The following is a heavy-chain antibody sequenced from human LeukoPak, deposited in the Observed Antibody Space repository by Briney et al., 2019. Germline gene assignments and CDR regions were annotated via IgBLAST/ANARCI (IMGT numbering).Heavy chain of an antibody. V-gene: IGHV1-18*01. J-gene: IGHJ3*02. CDR3: ARGIDSASPPLGTFEI. Sequence: ASVKVSCKASGYTFTSYGMRWVRQAPGQGLEWMGWINAYNGNTNYAQKLQGRVTMTTDTSTSTVYMELRSLRSDDTAVYYCARGIDSASPPLGTFEIWGQGTMVTVSS. D-gene: IGHD1-26*01. CDR2: INAYNGNT. CDR1: GYTFTSYG.